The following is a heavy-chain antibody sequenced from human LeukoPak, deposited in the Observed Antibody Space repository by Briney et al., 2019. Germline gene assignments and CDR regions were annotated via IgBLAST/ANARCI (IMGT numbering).Heavy chain of an antibody. J-gene: IGHJ3*02. Sequence: PGGSLRLSCAASGFTFSSYGMHWVRQAPGKGLEWVAFIRYDGSNKYYADSVKGRFTISRDNSENTLYLQMNSLRAEDTAVYYCHSGSPRFGAFDIWGQGTMVTVSS. V-gene: IGHV3-30*02. D-gene: IGHD3-10*01. CDR2: IRYDGSNK. CDR3: HSGSPRFGAFDI. CDR1: GFTFSSYG.